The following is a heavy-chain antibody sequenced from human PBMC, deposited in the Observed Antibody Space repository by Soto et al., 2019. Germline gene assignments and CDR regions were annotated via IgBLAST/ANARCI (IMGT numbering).Heavy chain of an antibody. V-gene: IGHV1-18*01. CDR3: AGDLCYSDFDVHY. CDR2: IRVNNGDT. D-gene: IGHD4-17*01. J-gene: IGHJ4*02. CDR1: GYTFTNSG. Sequence: QVQLVQSGAEVKKPGASVKVSCKASGYTFTNSGFSWVRQAPGQGLEWVGWIRVNNGDTHYAQNLQGRVTMTTDTSPPTAFMELRTLSSDATAVYYCAGDLCYSDFDVHYCGQGPLIALSS.